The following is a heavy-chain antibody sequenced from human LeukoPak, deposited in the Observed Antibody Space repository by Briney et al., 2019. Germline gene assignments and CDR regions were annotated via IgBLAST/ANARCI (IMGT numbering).Heavy chain of an antibody. J-gene: IGHJ6*02. Sequence: ASVEVSCKVSGYTLTELSMHWVRQAPGKGLEWMGGFDPEDGETIYAQKFQGRVTMTEDTSTDTAYMELSSLRSEDTAVYYCATGILVVADYGMDVWGQGTTVTVSS. D-gene: IGHD2-15*01. CDR1: GYTLTELS. CDR2: FDPEDGET. V-gene: IGHV1-24*01. CDR3: ATGILVVADYGMDV.